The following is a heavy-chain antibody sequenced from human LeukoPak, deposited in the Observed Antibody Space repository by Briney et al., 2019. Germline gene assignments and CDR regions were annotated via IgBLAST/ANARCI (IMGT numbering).Heavy chain of an antibody. D-gene: IGHD6-13*01. J-gene: IGHJ6*03. Sequence: SETLSLTCTVSGGSISSHYWSWIRQPLGKGLEWIGYIYYSGSTNYNPSLKSRVTISVDTSKNQFSLKLSSVTAADTAVYYCAKTIAAAGAHWYYYYYMDVWGKGTTVTVSS. CDR1: GGSISSHY. V-gene: IGHV4-59*11. CDR2: IYYSGST. CDR3: AKTIAAAGAHWYYYYYMDV.